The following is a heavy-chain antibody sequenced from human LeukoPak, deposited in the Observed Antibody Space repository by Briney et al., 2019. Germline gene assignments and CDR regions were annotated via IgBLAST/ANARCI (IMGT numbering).Heavy chain of an antibody. D-gene: IGHD1-7*01. CDR3: ARAGLYNWNYEGTAYFDY. Sequence: GGSLRPSCAASGFTFSSYSMNWVRQAPGKGLEWVSSISSSSSYIYYADSVKGRFTISRDNAKNSLYLQMNSLRAEDTALYYCARAGLYNWNYEGTAYFDYWGQGTLVTVSS. V-gene: IGHV3-21*04. CDR1: GFTFSSYS. CDR2: ISSSSSYI. J-gene: IGHJ4*02.